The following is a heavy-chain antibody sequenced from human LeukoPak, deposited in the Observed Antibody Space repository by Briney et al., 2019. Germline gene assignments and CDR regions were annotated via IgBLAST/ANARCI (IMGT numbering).Heavy chain of an antibody. CDR2: IYYSGST. CDR3: ARLDIVVVPAAVRVDAFDI. V-gene: IGHV4-39*01. J-gene: IGHJ3*02. D-gene: IGHD2-2*01. CDR1: DGSISSSSYY. Sequence: SETLSLTCTVSDGSISSSSYYWGWIRQPPGKGLEWIGSIYYSGSTYYNPSLKSRVTISVDTSKNQFSLKLSSVTAADTAVYYCARLDIVVVPAAVRVDAFDIWGQGTMVTVSS.